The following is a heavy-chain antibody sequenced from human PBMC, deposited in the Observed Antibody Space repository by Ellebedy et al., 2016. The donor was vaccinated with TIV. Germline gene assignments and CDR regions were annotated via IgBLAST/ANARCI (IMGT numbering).Heavy chain of an antibody. CDR3: ARPFYYDSSGPDD. CDR1: GFTVSGQA. CDR2: ISPNGAGT. J-gene: IGHJ4*02. V-gene: IGHV3-23*01. D-gene: IGHD3-22*01. Sequence: GGSLRLSXAASGFTVSGQAMSWVRQAPGRGLEWVSGISPNGAGTYYADSVKGRFTISRDSFKNTLYLQMNRLRAEDTAVYYCARPFYYDSSGPDDWGQGTLVTVSS.